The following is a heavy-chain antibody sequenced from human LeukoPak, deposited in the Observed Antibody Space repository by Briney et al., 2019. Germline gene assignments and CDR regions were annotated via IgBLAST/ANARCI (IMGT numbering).Heavy chain of an antibody. CDR3: AKGSGLNLFDY. CDR1: GFTFSSYA. J-gene: IGHJ4*02. Sequence: PGGSLRLSCAASGFTFSSYAISWVRQAPGQGLEWMGGIIPIFGTANYAQKFQGRVTITADESTSTAYMELSSLRSEDTAVYYCAKGSGLNLFDYWGQGTLVTVPS. D-gene: IGHD2-15*01. V-gene: IGHV1-69*01. CDR2: IIPIFGTA.